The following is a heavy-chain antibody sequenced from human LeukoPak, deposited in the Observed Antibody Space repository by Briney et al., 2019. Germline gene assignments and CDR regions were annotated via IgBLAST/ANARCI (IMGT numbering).Heavy chain of an antibody. CDR3: ASSSMYYYDSSGSGCFDY. J-gene: IGHJ4*02. Sequence: ASVKVSCKVSGYTLTELPMHWVRQAPGKGLEWTGGFDPEDGETIYAQKFQGRVTMTEDTSTDTAYMELSSLRSEDTAVYYCASSSMYYYDSSGSGCFDYWGQGTLVTVSS. CDR1: GYTLTELP. V-gene: IGHV1-24*01. CDR2: FDPEDGET. D-gene: IGHD3-22*01.